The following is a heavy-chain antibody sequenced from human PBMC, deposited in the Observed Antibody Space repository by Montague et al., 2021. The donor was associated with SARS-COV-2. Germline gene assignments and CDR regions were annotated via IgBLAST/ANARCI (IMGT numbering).Heavy chain of an antibody. J-gene: IGHJ6*02. D-gene: IGHD2-2*01. CDR2: IYSGGST. CDR3: ARGDRRTSKWSYGLDV. V-gene: IGHV3-53*01. CDR1: GLTVSTNY. Sequence: SLRLSCAASGLTVSTNYLTWIRQAPGRGLEWVSVIYSGGSTYYADSVKGRFTVSRDNSKNTVYLQMNSLRVEDTAIYYCARGDRRTSKWSYGLDVWGPGTPVTVSS.